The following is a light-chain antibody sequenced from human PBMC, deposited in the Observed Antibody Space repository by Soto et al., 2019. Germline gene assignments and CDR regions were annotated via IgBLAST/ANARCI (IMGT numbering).Light chain of an antibody. CDR2: RND. CDR3: ATWDDSLSGYV. CDR1: SSNIKSNY. J-gene: IGLJ1*01. V-gene: IGLV1-47*01. Sequence: QSVLTQPPSASGTPGQRVTISCSGSSSNIKSNYVYWYQQLPGTAPKLLIYRNDQRPSGVPDRFSGSKSGTSASLAISGLRSEDEAYYYCATWDDSLSGYVFGTGTKLTVL.